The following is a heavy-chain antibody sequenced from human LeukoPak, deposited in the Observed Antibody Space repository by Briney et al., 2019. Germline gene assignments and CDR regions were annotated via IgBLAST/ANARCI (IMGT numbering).Heavy chain of an antibody. CDR3: ARQAGSFTTFDF. D-gene: IGHD1-26*01. CDR2: ISYSGST. V-gene: IGHV4-59*08. J-gene: IGHJ4*02. Sequence: SETLSLTCSVSSGSIGTYYWAWIRQTPGKGLEWIGYISYSGSTKYNPSLTRRITISLDTSKNQFSLELRSMTAADTAIYYCARQAGSFTTFDFWGQGTLVTVSS. CDR1: SGSIGTYY.